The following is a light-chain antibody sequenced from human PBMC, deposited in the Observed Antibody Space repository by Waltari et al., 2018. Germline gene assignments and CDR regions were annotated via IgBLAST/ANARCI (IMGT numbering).Light chain of an antibody. J-gene: IGKJ3*01. Sequence: IQMTQSPSSLSASVGDRVTVTCRASQVINKELSWYQQKPGKAPTLLIYTASSLQTGVSSQFSGSGSGTDFTLTISSLQPEDFATYYCQQDYTTPFTFGPGTKLDIK. V-gene: IGKV1-6*02. CDR2: TAS. CDR3: QQDYTTPFT. CDR1: QVINKE.